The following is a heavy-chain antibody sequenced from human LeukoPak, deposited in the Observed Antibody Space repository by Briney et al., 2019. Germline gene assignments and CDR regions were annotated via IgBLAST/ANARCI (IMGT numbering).Heavy chain of an antibody. CDR2: IYPGDSDT. J-gene: IGHJ4*02. D-gene: IGHD2-2*01. V-gene: IGHV5-51*01. CDR1: GFTFGNAW. Sequence: PGGSLRLSCAASGFTFGNAWMSWVRQMPGKGLEWMGIIYPGDSDTRYSPSFQGQVTISADKSISTAYLQWSSLKASDTAMYYCARPLGRSAAAFDYWGQGTLVTVSS. CDR3: ARPLGRSAAAFDY.